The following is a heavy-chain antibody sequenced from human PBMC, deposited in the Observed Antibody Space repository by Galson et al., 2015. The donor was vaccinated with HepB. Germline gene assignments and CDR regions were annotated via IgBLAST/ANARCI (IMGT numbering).Heavy chain of an antibody. J-gene: IGHJ4*02. D-gene: IGHD1-26*01. CDR1: GFTFNSAW. V-gene: IGHV3-15*01. Sequence: SLRLSCAASGFTFNSAWMSWVRQAPGKGLEWVGRIKSKTDGGTTDHAAPVKGRFSISRDDSKNTMYLQMNSLKTEDTAVFYCTTALSGSYFGTDYWGQGTLVTVSS. CDR2: IKSKTDGGTT. CDR3: TTALSGSYFGTDY.